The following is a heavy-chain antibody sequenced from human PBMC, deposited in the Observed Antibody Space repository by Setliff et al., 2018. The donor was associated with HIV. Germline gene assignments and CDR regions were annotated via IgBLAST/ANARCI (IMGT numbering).Heavy chain of an antibody. Sequence: SGPTLVNPTQTLTLTCTFSGLSLSTSGVGVGWIRQPPGKALEWLALIYWDDDTRYSPSLKSRLTITKDTSKNQVVLTRTNMDPVDTATYYCAHSEGKMGAMGFRYFDYWGQGTLVTV. CDR3: AHSEGKMGAMGFRYFDY. D-gene: IGHD3-16*01. CDR1: GLSLSTSGVG. V-gene: IGHV2-5*02. CDR2: IYWDDDT. J-gene: IGHJ4*02.